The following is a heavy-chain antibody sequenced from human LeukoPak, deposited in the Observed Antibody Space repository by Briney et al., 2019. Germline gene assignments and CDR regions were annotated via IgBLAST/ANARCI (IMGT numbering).Heavy chain of an antibody. CDR3: ARRGPTSNYFDP. J-gene: IGHJ5*02. CDR1: GYDFSTYW. D-gene: IGHD1-7*01. CDR2: IYPGDSDT. V-gene: IGHV5-51*01. Sequence: GESLKISCRGSGYDFSTYWIAWLRQMPGKGLEWMGIIYPGDSDTRYSPSSQGQVTISADKSISTAYLQWSSVKASDTAIYYCARRGPTSNYFDPWGQGTLAIVSS.